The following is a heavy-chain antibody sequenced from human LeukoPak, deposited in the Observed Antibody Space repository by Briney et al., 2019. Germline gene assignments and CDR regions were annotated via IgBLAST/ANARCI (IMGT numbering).Heavy chain of an antibody. CDR3: ARGRSGLAAAGTYDY. J-gene: IGHJ4*02. CDR2: INPNSGRT. Sequence: ASVKVSCKASGDTCTSSDINWARQAAGQGLEWMGWINPNSGRTGYAQKFQGRVTMTENTSISTAYMELSSLRFDDTAVYYCARGRSGLAAAGTYDYWGQGTLITVSS. V-gene: IGHV1-8*01. CDR1: GDTCTSSD. D-gene: IGHD6-25*01.